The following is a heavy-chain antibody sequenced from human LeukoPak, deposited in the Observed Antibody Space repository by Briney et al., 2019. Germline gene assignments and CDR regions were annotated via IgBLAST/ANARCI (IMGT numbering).Heavy chain of an antibody. CDR2: INPSGGST. CDR1: GYTYTSYY. Sequence: ASVTVSCKASGYTYTSYYMHWVRQVPGQGLEWMGIINPSGGSTSYAQTSQGRVTMTRDTSTSTVYMELSSLRSEDTAVYYCARAPDTMDYDILTGHPYYYYGMDVWGQGTTVTVSS. CDR3: ARAPDTMDYDILTGHPYYYYGMDV. V-gene: IGHV1-46*01. J-gene: IGHJ6*02. D-gene: IGHD3-9*01.